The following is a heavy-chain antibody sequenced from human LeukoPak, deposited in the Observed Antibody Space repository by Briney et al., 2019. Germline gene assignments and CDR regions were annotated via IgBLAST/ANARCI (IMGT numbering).Heavy chain of an antibody. D-gene: IGHD3-22*01. J-gene: IGHJ3*02. CDR1: GFTFSSYA. CDR2: ISYDGSNK. V-gene: IGHV3-30*04. Sequence: GGSLRLSCAASGFTFSSYAMQWVRQAPGKGLEGVAVISYDGSNKYYADSVKGRFTISRDNSKNTLYLQMNSLRAEDTAVYYCARPKLTYYYDSFGAFDIWGQGTMVTVSS. CDR3: ARPKLTYYYDSFGAFDI.